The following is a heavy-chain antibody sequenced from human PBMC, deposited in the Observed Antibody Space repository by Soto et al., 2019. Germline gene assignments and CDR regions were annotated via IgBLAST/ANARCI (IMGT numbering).Heavy chain of an antibody. D-gene: IGHD2-21*01. CDR3: AASCVGCGGFNYYGMDV. V-gene: IGHV4-31*03. CDR2: IYYSGTT. CDR1: GGSISSGGYY. J-gene: IGHJ6*02. Sequence: QVQLQESGPGLVKPSQTLSLTCTVSGGSISSGGYYWNWIRQHPGKGLEWIGYIYYSGTTYYNPYLESRVTISVDTSKNKFSLKRSSVPAADPAVYYCAASCVGCGGFNYYGMDVWGQGTTVTVSS.